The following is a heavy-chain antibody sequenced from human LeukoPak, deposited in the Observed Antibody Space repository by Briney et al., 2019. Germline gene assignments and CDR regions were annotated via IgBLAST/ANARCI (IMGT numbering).Heavy chain of an antibody. Sequence: GSLRLSCAASGFTFSSYGMHWARQAPGKGLEWVAVMSYDGSNKYYVESVKGRFTISRDNPKNTLYLQMNSLRADDTAVYYCAKMGGRYYDSSGYYFDYWGQGTLVTVSS. J-gene: IGHJ4*02. CDR1: GFTFSSYG. D-gene: IGHD3-22*01. CDR3: AKMGGRYYDSSGYYFDY. V-gene: IGHV3-30*18. CDR2: MSYDGSNK.